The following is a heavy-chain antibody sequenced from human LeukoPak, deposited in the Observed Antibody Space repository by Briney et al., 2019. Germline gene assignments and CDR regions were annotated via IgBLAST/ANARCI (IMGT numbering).Heavy chain of an antibody. CDR1: GGSFSGYY. Sequence: SETLSLTCAVYGGSFSGYYWGWIRQPPGKGLEWIGEINHSGSTNYNPSLKSRVTISVDTSKNQFSLKLSSVTAADTAVYYCARGRRGPSSRIVVVPAAPPFDYWGQGTLVTVSS. V-gene: IGHV4-34*01. D-gene: IGHD2-2*01. CDR3: ARGRRGPSSRIVVVPAAPPFDY. CDR2: INHSGST. J-gene: IGHJ4*02.